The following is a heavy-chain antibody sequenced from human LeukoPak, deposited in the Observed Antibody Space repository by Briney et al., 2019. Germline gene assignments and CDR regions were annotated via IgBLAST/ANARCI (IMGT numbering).Heavy chain of an antibody. CDR1: GVSISSSY. Sequence: PSETLSLTCSVSGVSISSSYWSWFRQPAGKGLEWIGRIYSTGSTNYNPSLKSRVTMSLDTSKKQFSLKLSSVTAADTAVYYCARGICSSTSCYYYFYGLDVWGQGTAVTVSS. CDR3: ARGICSSTSCYYYFYGLDV. V-gene: IGHV4-4*07. D-gene: IGHD2-2*01. CDR2: IYSTGST. J-gene: IGHJ6*02.